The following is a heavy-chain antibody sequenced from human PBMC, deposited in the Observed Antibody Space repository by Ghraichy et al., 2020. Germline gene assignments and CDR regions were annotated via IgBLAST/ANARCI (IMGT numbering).Heavy chain of an antibody. CDR1: GGSISSGGYY. D-gene: IGHD2-21*02. Sequence: SQNLSLTCTVSGGSISSGGYYWSWIRQHPGKGLEWIGYIYYSGSTYYNPSLKSRVIRSIDTSKNQFSLKLSSVTAADTAVYYCARYVTRAFDIWGQGTMVTVSS. J-gene: IGHJ3*02. CDR2: IYYSGST. CDR3: ARYVTRAFDI. V-gene: IGHV4-31*02.